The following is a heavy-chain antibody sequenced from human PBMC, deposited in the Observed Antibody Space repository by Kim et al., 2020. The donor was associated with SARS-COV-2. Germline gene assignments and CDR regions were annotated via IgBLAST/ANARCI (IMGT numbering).Heavy chain of an antibody. CDR2: ISTRGESI. V-gene: IGHV3-11*01. J-gene: IGHJ4*02. D-gene: IGHD5-12*01. CDR1: GLSFSDSY. CDR3: SRSGNGYNAFGI. Sequence: GSLRLSCAASGLSFSDSYMNWVRQAPGKGLEWLSFISTRGESIFYADSVEGRFTISRDNAKNSLSLQMNYLRDEDTAVYYCSRSGNGYNAFGIWGQG.